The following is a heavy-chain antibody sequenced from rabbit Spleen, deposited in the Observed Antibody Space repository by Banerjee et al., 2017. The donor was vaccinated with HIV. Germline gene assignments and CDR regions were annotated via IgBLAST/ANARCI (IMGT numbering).Heavy chain of an antibody. CDR3: VRSVYSEIEYFNI. CDR1: GFSLSNFA. Sequence: QSVEESGGRLVTPGTPLTLTCTVSGFSLSNFAVSWVRQAPGKGLEWIGIISNNDDTGYASWAKGRFTISKTSSTTATLTITDLQPSDTGTYFCVRSVYSEIEYFNIWGPGTLVTVS. CDR2: ISNNDDT. D-gene: IGHD7-1*01. J-gene: IGHJ4*02. V-gene: IGHV1S69*01.